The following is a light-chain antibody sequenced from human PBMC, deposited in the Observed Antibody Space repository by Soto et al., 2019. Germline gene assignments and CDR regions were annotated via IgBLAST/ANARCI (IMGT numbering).Light chain of an antibody. CDR3: QQLNSFPIT. CDR2: AAS. Sequence: DRFSITCRASQSISSYLVWYQQKPGRAPKLLIYAASTLQSGVPSRVSGSGSGTEFTLTITSLQPEDFATYYCQQLNSFPITFGQGTRLEIK. J-gene: IGKJ5*01. CDR1: QSISSY. V-gene: IGKV1-9*01.